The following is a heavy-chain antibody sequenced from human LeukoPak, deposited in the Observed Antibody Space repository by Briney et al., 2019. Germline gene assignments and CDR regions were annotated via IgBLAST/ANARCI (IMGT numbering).Heavy chain of an antibody. CDR3: ARNDGEQQLPGWFDP. D-gene: IGHD6-13*01. CDR1: GFTFDDYG. J-gene: IGHJ5*02. CDR2: INWNGGST. V-gene: IGHV3-20*04. Sequence: GGSLRLSCAASGFTFDDYGMSWVRQAPGKGLEWVSGINWNGGSTGYADSVKGRFTISRDNAKNSLYLQMNSLRAEDTALYYCARNDGEQQLPGWFDPWGQGTLVTVSS.